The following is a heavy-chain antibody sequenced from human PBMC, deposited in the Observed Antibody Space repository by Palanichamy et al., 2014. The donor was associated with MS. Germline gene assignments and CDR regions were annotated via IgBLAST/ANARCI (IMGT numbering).Heavy chain of an antibody. CDR2: IKSDGSST. V-gene: IGHV3-74*01. CDR3: VLVWGVTVT. CDR1: GFTVSSYW. J-gene: IGHJ5*02. Sequence: EVQLVESGGALVQPGGSLRLSCAASGFTVSSYWMHWVRQAPGKGLEWVSRIKSDGSSTSYADSVKGRFTVSRDSAKNTLYLQMNSLRAEDTAVYYCVLVWGVTVTWGQGTLVTVSA. D-gene: IGHD3-10*01.